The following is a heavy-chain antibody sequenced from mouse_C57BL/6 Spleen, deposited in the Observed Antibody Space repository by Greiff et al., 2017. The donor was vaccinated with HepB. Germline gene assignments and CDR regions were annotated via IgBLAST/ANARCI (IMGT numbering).Heavy chain of an antibody. CDR1: GYTFTDYY. J-gene: IGHJ2*01. CDR2: INPNNGGT. D-gene: IGHD1-1*01. Sequence: EVKVVESGPELVKPGASVKISCKASGYTFTDYYMNWVKQSHGKSLEWIGDINPNNGGTSYNQKFKGKATLTVDKSSSTAYMELRSLTSEDSAVYYCARDYGSSYWGQGTTLTVSS. V-gene: IGHV1-26*01. CDR3: ARDYGSSY.